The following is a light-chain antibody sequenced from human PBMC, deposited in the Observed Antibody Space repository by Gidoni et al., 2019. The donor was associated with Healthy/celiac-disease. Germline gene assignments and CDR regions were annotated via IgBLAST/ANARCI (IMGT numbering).Light chain of an antibody. CDR2: WGS. V-gene: IGKV2-28*01. CDR3: MQALQTPPWT. CDR1: QSILHSNGYNY. J-gene: IGKJ1*01. Sequence: DIVMTQSPLSLPVTPGETASISCRPSQSILHSNGYNYLDWYLQKPGQSPQLLIYWGSNRASGVPDRFSGSGSGTDFTLKISRVEAEDVGVYYCMQALQTPPWTFGQGTKVEIK.